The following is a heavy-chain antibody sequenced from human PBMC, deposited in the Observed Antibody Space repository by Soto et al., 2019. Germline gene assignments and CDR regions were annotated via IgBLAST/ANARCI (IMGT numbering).Heavy chain of an antibody. CDR3: ARVRYNWNPYDY. CDR1: GYTFTSYG. V-gene: IGHV1-18*01. Sequence: ASVKVSCKASGYTFTSYGISWVRQAPGQGLEWMGWISAYNGNRNYAQKLQGRVTMTTDTSTSTAYMELRSLRSDDTAVYYCARVRYNWNPYDYWGQGTLVTVSS. J-gene: IGHJ4*02. CDR2: ISAYNGNR. D-gene: IGHD1-20*01.